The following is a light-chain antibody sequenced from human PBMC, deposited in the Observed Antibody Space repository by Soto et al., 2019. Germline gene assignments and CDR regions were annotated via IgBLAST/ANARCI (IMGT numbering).Light chain of an antibody. CDR2: RNN. J-gene: IGLJ1*01. V-gene: IGLV1-47*01. Sequence: QSALTQPPSASGTPGQRVNISCSGSSSNIGSNYVYWYRQFPGTATKLLIQRNNQRPSWVPARFSGSKSGTSASLATSGLQAEDEADYYCCSYGGISSNVFGTGTKVTVL. CDR1: SSNIGSNY. CDR3: CSYGGISSNV.